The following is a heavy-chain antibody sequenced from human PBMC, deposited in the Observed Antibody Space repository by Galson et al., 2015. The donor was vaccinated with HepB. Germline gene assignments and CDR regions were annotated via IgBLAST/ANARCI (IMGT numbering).Heavy chain of an antibody. CDR3: AKAIYYDSSGHEGGDY. J-gene: IGHJ4*02. Sequence: SLRLSCAASGFTFSSYGMHWVRQAPGKGLEWVAVISYDGSNKYYADSVKGRFTISRDNSKNTLYLQMNSLRAEDTAVYYCAKAIYYDSSGHEGGDYWGQGTLVTVSS. CDR2: ISYDGSNK. D-gene: IGHD3-22*01. V-gene: IGHV3-30*18. CDR1: GFTFSSYG.